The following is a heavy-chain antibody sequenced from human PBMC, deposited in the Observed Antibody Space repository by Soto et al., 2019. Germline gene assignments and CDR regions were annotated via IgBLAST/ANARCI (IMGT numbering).Heavy chain of an antibody. CDR2: IYYSGST. D-gene: IGHD1-1*01. CDR3: ARWPQLKPRFDY. CDR1: GGSISSGGYY. J-gene: IGHJ4*02. Sequence: QVQLQESGPGLVKPSQTLSLTCTVSGGSISSGGYYWSWIRQHPGKGLEWIGYIYYSGSTYYNSSLKSRVXXXVXXSKNQFSLKLSSVTAADTAVYYCARWPQLKPRFDYWGQGTLVTVSS. V-gene: IGHV4-31*03.